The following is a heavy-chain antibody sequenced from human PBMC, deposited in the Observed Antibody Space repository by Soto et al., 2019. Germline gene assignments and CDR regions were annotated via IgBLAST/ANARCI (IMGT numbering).Heavy chain of an antibody. V-gene: IGHV4-39*01. J-gene: IGHJ6*02. Sequence: SETLSLTCTVSGGSISSSSYYWGWIRQPPGKGLEWIGSIYYSGSTYYNPSLKSRVTISVDTSKNQFSLKLSSVTAADTVVFFRQRTAYDILTGYSYYYYYGMDVWGQGTTVTVSS. CDR2: IYYSGST. CDR3: QRTAYDILTGYSYYYYYGMDV. CDR1: GGSISSSSYY. D-gene: IGHD3-9*01.